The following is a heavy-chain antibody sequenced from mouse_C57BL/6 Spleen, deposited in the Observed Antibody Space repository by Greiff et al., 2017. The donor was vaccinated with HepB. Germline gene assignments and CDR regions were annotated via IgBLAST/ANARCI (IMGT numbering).Heavy chain of an antibody. V-gene: IGHV14-4*01. CDR2: IDPENGDT. J-gene: IGHJ2*01. CDR3: TTWRDSGDYYFDY. CDR1: GFNIKDDY. Sequence: EVQLQQSGAELVRPGASVKLSCTASGFNIKDDYMHWVKQRPEQGLEWIGWIDPENGDTEYASKFQGKATITADTSSNTAYLQLSSLTSEDTAVYYCTTWRDSGDYYFDYWGQGTTLTVSS.